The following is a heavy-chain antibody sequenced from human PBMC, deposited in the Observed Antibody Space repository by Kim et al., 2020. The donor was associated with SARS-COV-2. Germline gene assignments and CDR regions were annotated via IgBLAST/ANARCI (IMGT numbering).Heavy chain of an antibody. CDR3: ARDDYDILTGAPHFDY. Sequence: ASVKVSCKASGYTFTSYGISWVRQAPGQGLEWMGWISAYNGNTNYAQKLQGRVTMTTDTSTSTAYMELRSLRSDGTAVYYCARDDYDILTGAPHFDYWGQGTLVTVSS. CDR2: ISAYNGNT. V-gene: IGHV1-18*01. J-gene: IGHJ4*02. CDR1: GYTFTSYG. D-gene: IGHD3-9*01.